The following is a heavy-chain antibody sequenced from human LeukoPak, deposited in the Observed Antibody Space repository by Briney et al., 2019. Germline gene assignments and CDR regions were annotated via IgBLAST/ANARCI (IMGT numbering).Heavy chain of an antibody. Sequence: GGSLRLSCAASGLTFSNYAMSWVRQAPGGGLEWVSTISGSGGSTYYADSVKGRFTISRDNSNNTLYLQMNSLRAEDTAVYYCAKRSSGNYFDYWGQGTLVTVSS. CDR1: GLTFSNYA. CDR3: AKRSSGNYFDY. CDR2: ISGSGGST. J-gene: IGHJ4*02. D-gene: IGHD1-26*01. V-gene: IGHV3-23*01.